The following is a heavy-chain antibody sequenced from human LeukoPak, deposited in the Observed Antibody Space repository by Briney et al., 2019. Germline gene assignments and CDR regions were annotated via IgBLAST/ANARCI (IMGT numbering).Heavy chain of an antibody. CDR2: VYYSGST. V-gene: IGHV4-59*08. Sequence: SETLSLTCTVSGGSISSYYWSWIRQPPGKGLEWIGYVYYSGSTNYNPSLKSRVTISVDTSKNQFSLKLSSVTAADTAVHYCARHRIVGAVDYWGQGTLVTVSS. CDR1: GGSISSYY. D-gene: IGHD1-26*01. J-gene: IGHJ4*02. CDR3: ARHRIVGAVDY.